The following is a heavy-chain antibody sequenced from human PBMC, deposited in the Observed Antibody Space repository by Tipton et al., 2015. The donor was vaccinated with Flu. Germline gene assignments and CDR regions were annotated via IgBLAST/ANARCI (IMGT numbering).Heavy chain of an antibody. CDR3: ARDLRGYRGYTGGDAFDV. D-gene: IGHD5-12*01. J-gene: IGHJ3*01. Sequence: LRLSCTVSGGSIGRYYWSWIRQPAGKGLEWIGRIFTIGGTNYNPSLQSRVTMSVDTSKNQFSLKLSSVTAADTAVYYCARDLRGYRGYTGGDAFDVWGQGTMVTVSS. CDR1: GGSIGRYY. CDR2: IFTIGGT. V-gene: IGHV4-4*07.